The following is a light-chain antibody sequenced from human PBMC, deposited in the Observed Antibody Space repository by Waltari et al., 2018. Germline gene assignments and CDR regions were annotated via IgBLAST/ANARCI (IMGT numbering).Light chain of an antibody. CDR1: SSDVGGYNY. CDR2: DVS. V-gene: IGLV2-11*01. Sequence: QSALTQPRSVSGSPGQSVTISCTGTSSDVGGYNYVSWYQQHPGKAPKLMIYDVSKRPSGVPVRFSGSKSGNTASLTISGLQAEDEADYYCCSYAGSYTPHVVFGGGTKLTVL. J-gene: IGLJ2*01. CDR3: CSYAGSYTPHVV.